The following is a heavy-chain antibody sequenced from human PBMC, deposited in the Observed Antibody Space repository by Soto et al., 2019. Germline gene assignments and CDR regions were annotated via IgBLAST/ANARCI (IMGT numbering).Heavy chain of an antibody. J-gene: IGHJ3*02. Sequence: EVQLVESGGGLVQPGRSLRLSCAASGFTFDDYAMHWVRQAPGKGLEWVSGLSWNSGSIGYADSVKGRFTISRDNAKNSLYLQMNSLRAEDTALYYCAKDGSGYCSGGSCYGRERAFDIWGQGTMVTVSS. CDR2: LSWNSGSI. CDR1: GFTFDDYA. D-gene: IGHD2-15*01. V-gene: IGHV3-9*01. CDR3: AKDGSGYCSGGSCYGRERAFDI.